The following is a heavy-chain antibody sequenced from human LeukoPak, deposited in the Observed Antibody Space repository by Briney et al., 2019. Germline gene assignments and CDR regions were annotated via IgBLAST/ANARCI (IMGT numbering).Heavy chain of an antibody. V-gene: IGHV3-9*01. Sequence: GGSLRLSCAASGFTFDDYAMHWVRQAPGMGLEWVSGISWNSGSIGYADSVKGRFTISRDNAKNSLYLQMNSLRVEDTAVYYCRVLRYFDWLYFDYWGQGTLVTVSS. J-gene: IGHJ4*02. CDR2: ISWNSGSI. D-gene: IGHD3-9*01. CDR1: GFTFDDYA. CDR3: RVLRYFDWLYFDY.